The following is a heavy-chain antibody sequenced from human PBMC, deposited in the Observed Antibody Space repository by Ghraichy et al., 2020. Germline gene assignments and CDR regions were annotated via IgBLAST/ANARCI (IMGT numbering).Heavy chain of an antibody. Sequence: GGSLRLSCAASGFTFSSYAMSWVRQAPGKGLEWVSAISGSGGSTYYADSVKGRFTISRDNSKNTLYLQMNSLRAEDTAVYYCAKGGEGVGATYYYYYMDVWGKGTTVTVSS. D-gene: IGHD1-26*01. V-gene: IGHV3-23*01. CDR1: GFTFSSYA. CDR2: ISGSGGST. CDR3: AKGGEGVGATYYYYYMDV. J-gene: IGHJ6*03.